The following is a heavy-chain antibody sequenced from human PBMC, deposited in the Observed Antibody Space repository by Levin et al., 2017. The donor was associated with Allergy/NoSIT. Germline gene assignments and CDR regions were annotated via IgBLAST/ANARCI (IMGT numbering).Heavy chain of an antibody. V-gene: IGHV2-26*01. Sequence: SGPTLVKPTETLTLTCTVSGFSLSNPRMGVSWIRQPPGKALEWLAHIFSNDEKSYSTSLKGRLTISKDTSKSQVLLTMTNMDPVDTATYYCVRHEGPSSYLDRSGWRYFYYYGMDVWGQGTTVTVSS. J-gene: IGHJ6*02. CDR1: GFSLSNPRMG. D-gene: IGHD6-19*01. CDR3: VRHEGPSSYLDRSGWRYFYYYGMDV. CDR2: IFSNDEK.